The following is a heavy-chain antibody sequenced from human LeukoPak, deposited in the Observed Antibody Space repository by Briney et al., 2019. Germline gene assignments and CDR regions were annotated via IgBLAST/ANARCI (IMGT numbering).Heavy chain of an antibody. CDR3: AREHSASSSFDY. J-gene: IGHJ4*02. Sequence: SVKVSRKASGHTFTDYYILWVRQAPGQGLEGMGWINLNSGGTNYAQKFQGRVTMTRDTSITTAYMELSRLRSDDTAVYYCAREHSASSSFDYWGQGSLVTVSS. CDR1: GHTFTDYY. V-gene: IGHV1-2*02. CDR2: INLNSGGT. D-gene: IGHD6-6*01.